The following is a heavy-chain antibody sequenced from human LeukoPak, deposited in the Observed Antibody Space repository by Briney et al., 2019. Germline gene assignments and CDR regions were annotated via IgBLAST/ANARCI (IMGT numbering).Heavy chain of an antibody. CDR1: GFIFSHAW. CDR3: ARDRTGTNYYYYMDV. V-gene: IGHV3-48*04. Sequence: PGGSLRLSCTASGFIFSHAWMNWVRQAPGKGLEWVSYISSSSSTIYYADSVKGRFTISRDNAKNSLYLQMNSLRAEDTAVYYCARDRTGTNYYYYMDVWGKGTTVTVSS. D-gene: IGHD1/OR15-1a*01. CDR2: ISSSSSTI. J-gene: IGHJ6*03.